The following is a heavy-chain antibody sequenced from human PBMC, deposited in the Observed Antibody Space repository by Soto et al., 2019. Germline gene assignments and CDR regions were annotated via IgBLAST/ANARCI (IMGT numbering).Heavy chain of an antibody. Sequence: GGSLRLSCAASGFTFSSYSMNWVRQAPGKGLEWVSYISSSSNTIYSADSVKGRFTISRDNAKNSLYLQMNSLRAEDTAVYYCARERGYSGYDSGWFDPWGQGTLVTVSS. J-gene: IGHJ5*02. CDR3: ARERGYSGYDSGWFDP. CDR2: ISSSSNTI. D-gene: IGHD5-12*01. V-gene: IGHV3-48*01. CDR1: GFTFSSYS.